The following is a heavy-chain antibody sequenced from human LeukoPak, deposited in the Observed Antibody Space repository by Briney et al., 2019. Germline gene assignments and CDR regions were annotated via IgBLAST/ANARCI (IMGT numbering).Heavy chain of an antibody. CDR2: MNPNSGNT. J-gene: IGHJ4*02. D-gene: IGHD2-2*01. CDR3: ARGPFIVVVPAAPVN. V-gene: IGHV1-8*02. CDR1: GYTFTSYD. Sequence: GASVKVSCKASGYTFTSYDINWVRQATGQGLEWMGWMNPNSGNTGYAQKFQGRVTMTRDTSISTAYMELSRLRSDDTAVYYCARGPFIVVVPAAPVNWXQGTLVTVSS.